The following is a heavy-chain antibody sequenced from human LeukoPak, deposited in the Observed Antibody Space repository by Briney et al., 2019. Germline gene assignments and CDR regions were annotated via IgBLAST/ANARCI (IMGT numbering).Heavy chain of an antibody. D-gene: IGHD4-17*01. CDR3: TTDLGDYGDYVRC. J-gene: IGHJ4*02. V-gene: IGHV3-15*01. CDR2: IKSDGGTT. CDR1: GFTFSNAW. Sequence: GGSLRLSCAASGFTFSNAWMSWVRQAPGKGLEWIGRIKSDGGTTDYAAPVKGRFTISRDDSKNTLYLQTNSLKAEDTAVYYCTTDLGDYGDYVRCWGQGTLVTVSS.